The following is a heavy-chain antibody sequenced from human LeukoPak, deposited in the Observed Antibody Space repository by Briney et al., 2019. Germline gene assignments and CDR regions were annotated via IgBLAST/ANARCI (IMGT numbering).Heavy chain of an antibody. V-gene: IGHV3-21*01. CDR3: ASAIWELLGSDY. J-gene: IGHJ4*02. D-gene: IGHD1-26*01. Sequence: GGSLRLSCTASGFTFSDYSMNWVRQAPGKGLEWVSSISSSSSYIYYADSVKGRFTISRDNAKNSLYPQMNSLRAEDTAVYYCASAIWELLGSDYWGQGTLVTVSS. CDR1: GFTFSDYS. CDR2: ISSSSSYI.